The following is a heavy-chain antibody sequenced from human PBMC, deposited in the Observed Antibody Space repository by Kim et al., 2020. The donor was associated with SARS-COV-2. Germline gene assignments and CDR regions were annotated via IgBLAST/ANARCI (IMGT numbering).Heavy chain of an antibody. D-gene: IGHD6-19*01. CDR3: AKEVSSGWCXED. Sequence: SVKGRFTISRDNSKNTLYLKMKSLRAEDTAVYYCAKEVSSGWCXEDWGQGTLLTVSS. V-gene: IGHV3-23*01. J-gene: IGHJ4*02.